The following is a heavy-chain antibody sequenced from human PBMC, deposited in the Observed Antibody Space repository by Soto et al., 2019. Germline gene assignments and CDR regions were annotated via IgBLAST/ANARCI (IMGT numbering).Heavy chain of an antibody. CDR2: ISGSGSST. V-gene: IGHV3-23*01. J-gene: IGHJ4*02. CDR3: AMEAIGRGTGWYLAFGH. CDR1: GFNFSNYA. Sequence: EVQLLESGGGLVQPGGSLRLSCAASGFNFSNYAMSWVRQAPGRGLEWVSTISGSGSSTYNPDFVKGRFTISRDNAKSTLYLQMTRLSGEAPALYYCAMEAIGRGTGWYLAFGHWGKGTLVTVSS. D-gene: IGHD6-19*01.